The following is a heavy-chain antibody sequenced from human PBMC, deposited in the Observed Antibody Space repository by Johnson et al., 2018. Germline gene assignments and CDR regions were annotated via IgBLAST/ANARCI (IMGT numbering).Heavy chain of an antibody. CDR2: ISWNSGSI. J-gene: IGHJ3*02. D-gene: IGHD2-8*01. CDR1: GFTFDDHA. V-gene: IGHV3-9*01. Sequence: EVQLVESGGGLAQPGRSLRLSCAASGFTFDDHAMHWVRQAPGKGLEWVSGISWNSGSIGYADSVKGRFTISRDNAKNSLYLQMNSLRSEDTALYYCAKDILYGLGYCTSGVCIDAFDIWGQGTMVTVSS. CDR3: AKDILYGLGYCTSGVCIDAFDI.